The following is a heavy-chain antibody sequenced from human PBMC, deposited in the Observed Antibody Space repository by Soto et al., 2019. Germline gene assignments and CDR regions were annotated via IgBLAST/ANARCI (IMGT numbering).Heavy chain of an antibody. CDR2: IRQGGNEK. CDR1: GFSFSGYW. CDR3: ARGDDISSSCGVDY. D-gene: IGHD6-6*01. J-gene: IGHJ4*02. V-gene: IGHV3-7*03. Sequence: CGCMRLSCAACGFSFSGYWMTWFRQARGKGLEWVANIRQGGNEKYYVDSVKGRFTISRDDAKNSLYLQINSLRAEDTAVYYCARGDDISSSCGVDYWGQGTLVTVSS.